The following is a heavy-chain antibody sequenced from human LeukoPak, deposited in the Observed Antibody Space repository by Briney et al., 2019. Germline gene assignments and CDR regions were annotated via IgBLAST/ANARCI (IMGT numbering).Heavy chain of an antibody. V-gene: IGHV3-74*01. D-gene: IGHD3-10*01. CDR2: INTDGSST. Sequence: GGSLRLSCAASGFTFSSYWMYWVRQTPGKGLVWVSRINTDGSSTSYADSVKGRFTISRDNAKNTLYLQMNSLRAEDTAVYYCARDQTDYGSGSCGYWGQGTLVTVSS. CDR1: GFTFSSYW. J-gene: IGHJ4*02. CDR3: ARDQTDYGSGSCGY.